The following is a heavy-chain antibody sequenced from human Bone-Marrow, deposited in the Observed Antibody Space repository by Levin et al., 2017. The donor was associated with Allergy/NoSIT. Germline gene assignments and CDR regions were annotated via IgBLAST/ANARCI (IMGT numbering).Heavy chain of an antibody. V-gene: IGHV6-1*01. CDR1: VSCNSAA. CDR2: TYYRSKWYN. CDR3: ARGRYCTSSRCYNWFDP. J-gene: IGHJ5*02. Sequence: VSCNSAAWNWIRRSPSRGLEWLGRTYYRSKWYNDYAGSVKSRISINPDTSKNQFSLQLNSVTPDDTAVYYCARGRYCTSSRCYNWFDPWGQGTLVTVSS. D-gene: IGHD2-2*01.